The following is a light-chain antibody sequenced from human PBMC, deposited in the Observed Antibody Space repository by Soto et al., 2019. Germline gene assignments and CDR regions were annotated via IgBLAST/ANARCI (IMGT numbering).Light chain of an antibody. V-gene: IGLV2-11*01. CDR3: CSYAGSYTRV. Sequence: QSALTQPRSVSGSPGQSVTISCTGNSSDVGGYNYVSWYQQHPGKAPKLMIYDVSQRPSGVPDRFAGSKSGNTASLTISGIPAEDEADYSCCSYAGSYTRVFGGGTQLTVL. J-gene: IGLJ3*02. CDR2: DVS. CDR1: SSDVGGYNY.